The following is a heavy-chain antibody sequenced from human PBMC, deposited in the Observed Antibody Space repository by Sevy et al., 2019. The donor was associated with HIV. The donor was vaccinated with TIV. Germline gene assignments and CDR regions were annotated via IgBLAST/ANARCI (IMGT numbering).Heavy chain of an antibody. D-gene: IGHD3-22*01. V-gene: IGHV3-23*01. CDR1: GFTFSSHA. Sequence: GGSLRLSCVASGFTFSSHAMNWVRQVPGKGLEWVSSIGTNGDGRYYADSVKGRFTISRDNSKTTLYLQMNCMRAEDTDLYYCSKHIYFYDNSGYSGDYWGQGIRVTVSS. CDR3: SKHIYFYDNSGYSGDY. CDR2: IGTNGDGR. J-gene: IGHJ4*02.